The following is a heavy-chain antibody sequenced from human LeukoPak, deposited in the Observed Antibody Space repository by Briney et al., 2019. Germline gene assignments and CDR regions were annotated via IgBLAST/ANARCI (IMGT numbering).Heavy chain of an antibody. CDR1: GFTFSNYV. CDR2: ITGSGSST. CDR3: AKSSGIAAAGYYFDY. J-gene: IGHJ4*02. D-gene: IGHD6-13*01. V-gene: IGHV3-23*01. Sequence: GGSLRLSCAASGFTFSNYVMSWVRQAPGKGLEWVSSITGSGSSTYDADLVKGRFTISRDNSKNTLYLQMNSLRAEDTAVYYCAKSSGIAAAGYYFDYWGQGTLVTVSS.